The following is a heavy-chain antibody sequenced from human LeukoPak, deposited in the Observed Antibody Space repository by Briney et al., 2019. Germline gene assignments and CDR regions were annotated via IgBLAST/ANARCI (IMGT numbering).Heavy chain of an antibody. D-gene: IGHD1-7*01. J-gene: IGHJ3*02. V-gene: IGHV3-21*01. Sequence: GGSLRLSCAASGFTFSSYSMNWVRQAPGKGLEWVSSISSSSSYIYYADSVKGRFTISRDNAKNSLYLQMNRLRAEDTAVYYCARDKGTIWNSQNDPFDIWGQGTMVTVSS. CDR3: ARDKGTIWNSQNDPFDI. CDR2: ISSSSSYI. CDR1: GFTFSSYS.